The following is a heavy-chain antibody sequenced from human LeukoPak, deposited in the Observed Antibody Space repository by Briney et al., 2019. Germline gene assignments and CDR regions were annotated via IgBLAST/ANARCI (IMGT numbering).Heavy chain of an antibody. CDR3: ARQARTRSGWYSEPRFDAFDI. J-gene: IGHJ3*02. D-gene: IGHD6-19*01. Sequence: SETLSLTCTVSGGSISIYYWSWIRQPPGKGLEWIGYIYYSGSTNYNPSLKSRVTISVDTSKNQFSLKLSSVTAADTAVYYCARQARTRSGWYSEPRFDAFDIWGQGTMVTVSS. V-gene: IGHV4-59*01. CDR2: IYYSGST. CDR1: GGSISIYY.